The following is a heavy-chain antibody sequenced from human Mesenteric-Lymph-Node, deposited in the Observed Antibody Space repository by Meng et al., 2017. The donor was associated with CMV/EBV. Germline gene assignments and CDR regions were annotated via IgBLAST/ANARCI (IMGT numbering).Heavy chain of an antibody. Sequence: GGSLRLSCAASGFTFSSYVMNWVRQAPGKGLEWVSSIDSSGTYIYYADLVKGRFTVSRENARGSLYLQMNSLRAEDTAVYYCARDIEYSSSMGAFDIWGQGTMVTVSS. V-gene: IGHV3-21*01. D-gene: IGHD6-6*01. J-gene: IGHJ3*02. CDR3: ARDIEYSSSMGAFDI. CDR2: IDSSGTYI. CDR1: GFTFSSYV.